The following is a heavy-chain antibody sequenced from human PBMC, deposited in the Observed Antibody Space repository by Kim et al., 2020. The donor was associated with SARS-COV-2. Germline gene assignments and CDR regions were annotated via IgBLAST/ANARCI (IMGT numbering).Heavy chain of an antibody. J-gene: IGHJ4*02. Sequence: DSGRGRFTISRDNSKNTLFLQMSSLTADDTAVYYCARTRSCSGTSCYVDFWGQGTLVTVSS. CDR3: ARTRSCSGTSCYVDF. D-gene: IGHD2-2*01. V-gene: IGHV3-23*01.